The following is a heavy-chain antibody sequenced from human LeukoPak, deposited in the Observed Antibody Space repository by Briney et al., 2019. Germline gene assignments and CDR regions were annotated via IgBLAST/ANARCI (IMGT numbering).Heavy chain of an antibody. CDR1: GYTFTSYY. V-gene: IGHV1-46*01. Sequence: GASVKVSCKASGYTFTSYYMNWVRQAPGQGLEWMGIINPSGGSTSYAQKFQGRVTMTRDTSTSTVYMELSSLRSEDTAVYYCARDGYSGYDLGDDLDYWGQGTLVTVSS. D-gene: IGHD5-12*01. J-gene: IGHJ4*02. CDR2: INPSGGST. CDR3: ARDGYSGYDLGDDLDY.